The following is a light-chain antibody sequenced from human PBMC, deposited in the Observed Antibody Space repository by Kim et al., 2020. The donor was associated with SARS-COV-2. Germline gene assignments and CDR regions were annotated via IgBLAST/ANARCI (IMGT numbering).Light chain of an antibody. CDR3: SSYGGTYYV. Sequence: PGQSITIFCNGTSRAVGRYSLVSWYQQHSGKVPKLIIFEVNKWPSGVSTRFSGSKSDNTASLTISGLLPEDEADYYCSSYGGTYYVFGSGTKVTVL. V-gene: IGLV2-23*02. J-gene: IGLJ1*01. CDR1: SRAVGRYSL. CDR2: EVN.